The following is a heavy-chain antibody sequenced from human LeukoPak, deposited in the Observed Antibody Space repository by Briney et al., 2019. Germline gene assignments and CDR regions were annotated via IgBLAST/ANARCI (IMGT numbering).Heavy chain of an antibody. CDR1: GGSISSGGYC. CDR3: ARGNDFWSGYSYYYYGMDV. CDR2: IYYSGST. J-gene: IGHJ6*02. D-gene: IGHD3-3*01. Sequence: PSETLSLTCTVSGGSISSGGYCWSWIRQHPGKGLEWIGYIYYSGSTYYNPPLKSRVTISVDTSKNQFSLKLSSVTAADTAVYYCARGNDFWSGYSYYYYGMDVWGQGTTVTVSS. V-gene: IGHV4-31*03.